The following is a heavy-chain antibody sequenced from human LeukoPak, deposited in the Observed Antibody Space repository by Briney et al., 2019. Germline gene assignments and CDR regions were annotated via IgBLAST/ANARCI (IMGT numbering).Heavy chain of an antibody. CDR2: ISGSGGST. D-gene: IGHD3-9*01. CDR1: GFTFSSYA. Sequence: PPGGSLRLSCAASGFTFSSYAMTWVRQAPGKGLEWVSIISGSGGSTSYADSVKGRFTISRDNSKNTLYLQMNSLRAEDTALYYCAKPYSGTILTGWFDPWGQGTLVTVSS. J-gene: IGHJ5*02. V-gene: IGHV3-23*01. CDR3: AKPYSGTILTGWFDP.